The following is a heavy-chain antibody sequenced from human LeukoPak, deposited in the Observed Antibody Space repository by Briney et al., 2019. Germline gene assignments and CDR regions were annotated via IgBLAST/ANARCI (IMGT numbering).Heavy chain of an antibody. D-gene: IGHD3-10*01. Sequence: PGGSLRLSCAASGFTFSNYAMTWVRQAPGKGLEWVSAISGSGGATYYADSVKGRLTISRDNSKNTLYLQMSSLRAEDTAVYYCAKSPTMARGVVDYWGQGTLVNVSS. J-gene: IGHJ4*02. CDR2: ISGSGGAT. CDR1: GFTFSNYA. V-gene: IGHV3-23*01. CDR3: AKSPTMARGVVDY.